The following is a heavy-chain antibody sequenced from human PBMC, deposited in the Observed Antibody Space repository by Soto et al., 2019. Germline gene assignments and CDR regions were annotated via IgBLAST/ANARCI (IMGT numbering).Heavy chain of an antibody. J-gene: IGHJ6*02. CDR2: ISYDGSNK. CDR1: GFTFSSYG. D-gene: IGHD3-22*01. V-gene: IGHV3-30*18. CDR3: AKDHYYDSSGYYHPLRGSYYYYGMDV. Sequence: PGGSLRLSCAASGFTFSSYGMHWVRQAPGKWLEWVAVISYDGSNKYYADSVKGRFTISRDNSKNTLYLQMNSLRAEDTAVYYCAKDHYYDSSGYYHPLRGSYYYYGMDVWGQGTTVTVSS.